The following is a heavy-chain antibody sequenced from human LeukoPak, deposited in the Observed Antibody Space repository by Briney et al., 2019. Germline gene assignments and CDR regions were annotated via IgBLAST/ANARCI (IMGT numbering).Heavy chain of an antibody. V-gene: IGHV4-31*03. CDR2: IYFSGST. CDR3: ARVGYRGSSYWFDP. Sequence: SETLSLTCSVSGDSISRGGHYWSWIRQHPGKGLEWLGYIYFSGSTYYNPSLRSRLTITVDTSDNQFSLKLTSVTVADTAVYYCARVGYRGSSYWFDPWAQGTLVTVSS. CDR1: GDSISRGGHY. D-gene: IGHD5-12*01. J-gene: IGHJ5*02.